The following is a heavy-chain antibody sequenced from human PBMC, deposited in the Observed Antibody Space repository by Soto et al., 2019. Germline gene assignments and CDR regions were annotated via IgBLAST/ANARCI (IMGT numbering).Heavy chain of an antibody. CDR1: GGSISSYY. Sequence: SETLSLTCTVSGGSISSYYWSWIRQPPGKGLEWIGYIYYSGSTNYNPSLKSRVTISVDTSKNQFSLKLSSVTAADTAVYYCARDPTGLRFLEWLLVRPSNYYYGMDVWGQGTTVTVSS. D-gene: IGHD3-3*01. CDR2: IYYSGST. CDR3: ARDPTGLRFLEWLLVRPSNYYYGMDV. J-gene: IGHJ6*02. V-gene: IGHV4-59*01.